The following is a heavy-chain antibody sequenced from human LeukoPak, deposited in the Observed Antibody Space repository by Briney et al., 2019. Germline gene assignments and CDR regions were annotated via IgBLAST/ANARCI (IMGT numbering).Heavy chain of an antibody. CDR2: KYYSGST. CDR1: GASIRSGGYY. J-gene: IGHJ4*02. D-gene: IGHD3-22*01. CDR3: ARLTRAYDLDY. V-gene: IGHV4-31*03. Sequence: PSETLSLTCTVSGASIRSGGYYWSWIRQHPGKGLEWIGYKYYSGSTYYNPSLKSRVTISVDTSKNQCSLELSSVTAADTAVYYCARLTRAYDLDYWGQGTLVTVSS.